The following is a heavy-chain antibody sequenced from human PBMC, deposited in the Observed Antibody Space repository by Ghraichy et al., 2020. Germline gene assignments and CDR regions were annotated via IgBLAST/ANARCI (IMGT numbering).Heavy chain of an antibody. CDR2: ISGSGGST. V-gene: IGHV3-23*01. CDR3: AKFWCELRKFDY. J-gene: IGHJ4*02. CDR1: GFTFSNYA. D-gene: IGHD1-26*01. Sequence: GGSLRLSCAASGFTFSNYAMIWVRQAPGKGLEWVSAISGSGGSTYYADSVKGRFTISRDNSKNTLYLQINSLRAEDTAVYYCAKFWCELRKFDYWGQGTLVTVSS.